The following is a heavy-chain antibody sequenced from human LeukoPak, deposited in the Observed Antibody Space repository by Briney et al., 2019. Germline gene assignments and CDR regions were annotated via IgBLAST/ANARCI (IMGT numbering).Heavy chain of an antibody. CDR2: TYYRSKWYN. D-gene: IGHD5-24*01. V-gene: IGHV6-1*01. CDR1: GDSVSSNSVA. CDR3: ARELEMAAIAFDY. Sequence: SQTLSLTCAISGDSVSSNSVAWNWIRQSPSRGLEWLGRTYYRSKWYNDYAVSVKSRITVNPDTSKNQFSLQLNSVTPEDTAVYYCARELEMAAIAFDYWGQGTLVTVSS. J-gene: IGHJ4*02.